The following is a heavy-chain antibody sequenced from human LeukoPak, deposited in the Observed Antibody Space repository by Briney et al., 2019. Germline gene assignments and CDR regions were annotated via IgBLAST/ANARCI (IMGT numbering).Heavy chain of an antibody. CDR2: INAGNGNT. Sequence: ASVKVSCKASGYTFTSYAMHWVRQAPGQRLEWMGWINAGNGNTKYSQEFQGRVTITRDTSASTAYMELSSLRSEDTAVYFCAREGYCSGVTCYSFEYWGQGSPVAVPS. V-gene: IGHV1-3*03. CDR3: AREGYCSGVTCYSFEY. D-gene: IGHD2-15*01. CDR1: GYTFTSYA. J-gene: IGHJ4*02.